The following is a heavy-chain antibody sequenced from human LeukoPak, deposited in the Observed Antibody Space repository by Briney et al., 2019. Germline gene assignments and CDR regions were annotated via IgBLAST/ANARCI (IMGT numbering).Heavy chain of an antibody. CDR1: GGSISNYY. CDR2: IYTSGST. V-gene: IGHV4-4*07. J-gene: IGHJ4*02. D-gene: IGHD5-18*01. CDR3: ARGSGYSYGYPLDY. Sequence: SGTLSLTCHVSGGSISNYYWSWIRQPAGKGLEWIGRIYTSGSTNYNPSLKSRVTMSVDTSKNQFTLNLSSVTAADTAVYYCARGSGYSYGYPLDYWGQGTLVTVSS.